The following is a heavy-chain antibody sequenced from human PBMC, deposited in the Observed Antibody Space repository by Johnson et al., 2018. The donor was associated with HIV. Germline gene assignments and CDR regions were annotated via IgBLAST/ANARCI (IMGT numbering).Heavy chain of an antibody. CDR1: GFTFSRYA. Sequence: QVQLVESGGGVVQPGRSLRLSCVASGFTFSRYAVHWFRQAPGKGLEWVAIITHDGSKKYYADSVQGRFTISRDDSKNTLYLQMSSLRPEDTAVYYYARDGDDGDEADGTKGAFDIWGQGTMVTVSS. V-gene: IGHV3-30*04. CDR2: ITHDGSKK. J-gene: IGHJ3*02. CDR3: ARDGDDGDEADGTKGAFDI. D-gene: IGHD2-2*01.